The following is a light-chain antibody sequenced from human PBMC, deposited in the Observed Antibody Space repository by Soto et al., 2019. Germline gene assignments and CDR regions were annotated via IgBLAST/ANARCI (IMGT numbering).Light chain of an antibody. CDR3: CSYAGSSTFV. CDR1: SSDVGGYNL. V-gene: IGLV2-23*01. Sequence: LTHPASVSGSPGQSITSSCTGTSSDVGGYNLVSWYQQHPGKAPKLMIYEDSKRPSGLSNRFSGSKSGNTASLTISGLQAEDEADYYCCSYAGSSTFVFGTGTKVTVL. CDR2: EDS. J-gene: IGLJ1*01.